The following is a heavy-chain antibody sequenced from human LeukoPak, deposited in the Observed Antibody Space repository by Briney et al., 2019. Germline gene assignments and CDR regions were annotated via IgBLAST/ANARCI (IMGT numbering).Heavy chain of an antibody. Sequence: SETLSLTCTVSGGSVSSFYWSWLRQPPGKELEWIAYVYNSRTTNHNPALKRRDTISVDTSKNLLSFQLRSVTAADTAVNYCASHRFAAVVILDHWGQGALVTVSS. V-gene: IGHV4-59*08. CDR2: VYNSRTT. D-gene: IGHD3-22*01. J-gene: IGHJ4*02. CDR3: ASHRFAAVVILDH. CDR1: GGSVSSFY.